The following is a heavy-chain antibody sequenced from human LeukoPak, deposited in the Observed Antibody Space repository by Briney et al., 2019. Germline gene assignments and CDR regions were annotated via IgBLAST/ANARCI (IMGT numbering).Heavy chain of an antibody. D-gene: IGHD2-8*02. CDR3: ARSYWFSYMDV. CDR2: INHSGST. CDR1: GGSFSGYY. J-gene: IGHJ6*03. V-gene: IGHV4-34*01. Sequence: SETLSLTCAVYGGSFSGYYWSWIRQLPGKGLEWIGEINHSGSTNYNPSLKSRVTISVDTSKNQFSLKLSSVTAADTAVYYCARSYWFSYMDVWGKGTTVTVSS.